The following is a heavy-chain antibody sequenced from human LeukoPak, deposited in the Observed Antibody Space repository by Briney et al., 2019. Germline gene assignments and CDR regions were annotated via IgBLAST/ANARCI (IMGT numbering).Heavy chain of an antibody. Sequence: SETLSLTCTVSGGSISSSNYYWGWIRQPPGKGLERIGSIYYSGSTYYNPSLKSRVTISVDTSKNQFSLKLSSVTAADTAVYYCARQPGYSYGLNCFDPWGQGTLVTVSS. CDR1: GGSISSSNYY. J-gene: IGHJ5*02. D-gene: IGHD5-18*01. V-gene: IGHV4-39*01. CDR3: ARQPGYSYGLNCFDP. CDR2: IYYSGST.